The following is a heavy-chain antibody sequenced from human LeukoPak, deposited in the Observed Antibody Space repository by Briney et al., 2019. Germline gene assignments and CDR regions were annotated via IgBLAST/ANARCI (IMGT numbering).Heavy chain of an antibody. D-gene: IGHD4-17*01. CDR3: ARVKVRTVTTYLYYFDY. CDR1: GGSFSGYY. J-gene: IGHJ4*02. CDR2: INHSGST. V-gene: IGHV4-34*01. Sequence: SETLSLTCAVYGGSFSGYYWSWIRQPPGKGLEWIGEINHSGSTNYNPSLKSRVTISVDTSKNQFSLKLSSVTAADTAVYYCARVKVRTVTTYLYYFDYWGQVTLVTVSS.